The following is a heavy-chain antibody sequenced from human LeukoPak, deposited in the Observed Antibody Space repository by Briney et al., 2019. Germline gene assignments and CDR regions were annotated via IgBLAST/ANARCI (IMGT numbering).Heavy chain of an antibody. D-gene: IGHD3-22*01. CDR3: ARITMIKGEKNAFDI. CDR1: GGSISSGGYY. Sequence: KPSETLSLTCTVSGGSISSGGYYWSWIRQHPGKGLEWIGYIYYSGSTYYNPSLKSRVTISVDTSKNQFSLKLSSVTAADTAVYYCARITMIKGEKNAFDIWGQGTMVTVSS. V-gene: IGHV4-31*03. J-gene: IGHJ3*02. CDR2: IYYSGST.